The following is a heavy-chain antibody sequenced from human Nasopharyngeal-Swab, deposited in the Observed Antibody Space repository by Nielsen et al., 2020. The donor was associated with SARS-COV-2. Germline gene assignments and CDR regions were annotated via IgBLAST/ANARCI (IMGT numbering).Heavy chain of an antibody. CDR3: ARESVAPRCFDT. V-gene: IGHV4-39*01. CDR1: GGSMSRSGYY. CDR2: MDYGGSS. J-gene: IGHJ5*02. Sequence: SETLSLTCTVSGGSMSRSGYYWGWPRQPPGKGLEGIGSMDYGGSSYYNPSLESRATIYVDTSKNEFSLKLNSVAAADTAVYYCARESVAPRCFDTWGQGILVTVSS. D-gene: IGHD4-23*01.